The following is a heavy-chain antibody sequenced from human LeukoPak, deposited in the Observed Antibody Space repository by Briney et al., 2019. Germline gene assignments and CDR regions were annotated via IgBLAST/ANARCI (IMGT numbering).Heavy chain of an antibody. Sequence: PSETLSLTCTVSGGSISTYYWGWIRQPPGKGLEWIGYIYYDGSTNYNPSLKSRVTMSVDTSKNQSSLRLSSVTAADTAVYYCARGVAAAGTHFDYWGQRTLVTVSS. CDR3: ARGVAAAGTHFDY. V-gene: IGHV4-59*01. CDR1: GGSISTYY. J-gene: IGHJ4*02. D-gene: IGHD6-13*01. CDR2: IYYDGST.